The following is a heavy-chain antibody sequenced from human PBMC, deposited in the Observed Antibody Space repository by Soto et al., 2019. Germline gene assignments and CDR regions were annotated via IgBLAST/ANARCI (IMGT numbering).Heavy chain of an antibody. CDR1: GFTFSSYG. D-gene: IGHD4-17*01. V-gene: IGHV3-33*01. J-gene: IGHJ4*02. CDR3: ARDPDFYGDYAYYFDY. CDR2: IWYDGSNK. Sequence: QVQLVASGGGVVQPGRSLRLSCAASGFTFSSYGMHWVRQAPGKGLEWVAVIWYDGSNKYYADSVKGRFTISRDNSKNTLYLQMNSLRAEDTAVYYCARDPDFYGDYAYYFDYWGQGTLVTVSS.